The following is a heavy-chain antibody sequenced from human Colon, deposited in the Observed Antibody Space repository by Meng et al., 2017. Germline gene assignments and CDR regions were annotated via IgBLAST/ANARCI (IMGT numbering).Heavy chain of an antibody. V-gene: IGHV3-49*03. J-gene: IGHJ4*02. Sequence: SLKISCTTSGFTFGDHVMSWFRQAPGKVLEWVSFIRSKTYGGTTEYAASVKGRFTISRDDSKSILYLQMNSLKTEDTAIYYCTRGMYIAVAGIERIFDFWGQGTLVTVSS. CDR3: TRGMYIAVAGIERIFDF. CDR2: IRSKTYGGTT. CDR1: GFTFGDHV. D-gene: IGHD6-19*01.